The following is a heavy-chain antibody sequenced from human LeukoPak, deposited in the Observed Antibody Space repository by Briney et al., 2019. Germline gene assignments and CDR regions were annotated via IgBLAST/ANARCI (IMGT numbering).Heavy chain of an antibody. CDR3: ARREKNSHGAYFYYYMDV. D-gene: IGHD5-18*01. Sequence: GGSLRLSCAASGFTFSSYSMNWVRQAPGKGLEWVSSISSSSSYIYYADSVKGRFTISRDNAKNSLYLQMNSLRADDTAVYYWARREKNSHGAYFYYYMDVWGKGTTVTVSS. CDR1: GFTFSSYS. V-gene: IGHV3-21*01. J-gene: IGHJ6*03. CDR2: ISSSSSYI.